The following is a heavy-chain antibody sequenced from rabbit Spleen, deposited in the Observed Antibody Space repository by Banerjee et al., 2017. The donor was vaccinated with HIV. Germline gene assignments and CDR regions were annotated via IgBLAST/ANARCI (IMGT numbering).Heavy chain of an antibody. CDR2: INAVTGKA. Sequence: QSLEESGGGLVKPGASLTLTCKASGFSFSDRDVMCWVRQAPGKGLEWIACINAVTGKAVYASRAKGRFTFSKTSSTTVTLQMTSLTAADTATYFCARDLAYVIGWNFNLWGPGTLVTVS. CDR1: GFSFSDRDV. V-gene: IGHV1S40*01. D-gene: IGHD6-1*01. CDR3: ARDLAYVIGWNFNL. J-gene: IGHJ4*01.